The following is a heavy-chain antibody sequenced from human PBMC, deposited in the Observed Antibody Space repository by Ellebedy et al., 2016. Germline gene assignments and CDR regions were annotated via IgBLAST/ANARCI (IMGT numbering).Heavy chain of an antibody. CDR1: GFTFSSYW. J-gene: IGHJ4*02. CDR2: IKQDGSEK. D-gene: IGHD5-18*01. Sequence: GGSLRLXXAASGFTFSSYWMSWVRQAPGKGLEWVANIKQDGSEKNYVDSVKGRFTISRDNSKNTVDLQMNSLRVEDTDTYYCAKWNGYNYGHGGDSWGQGILVTVSS. CDR3: AKWNGYNYGHGGDS. V-gene: IGHV3-7*03.